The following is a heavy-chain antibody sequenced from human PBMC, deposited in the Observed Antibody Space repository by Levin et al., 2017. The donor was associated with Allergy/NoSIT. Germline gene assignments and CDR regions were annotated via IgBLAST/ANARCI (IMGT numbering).Heavy chain of an antibody. CDR2: ISSSSSTI. Sequence: GGSLRLSCAASGFTFSSYSMNWVRQAPGKGLEWVSYISSSSSTIYYADSVKGRFTISRDNAKNSLYLQMNSLRAEDTAVYYCARGRGMVRGVSSTDYWGQGTLVTVSS. V-gene: IGHV3-48*01. CDR3: ARGRGMVRGVSSTDY. D-gene: IGHD3-10*01. CDR1: GFTFSSYS. J-gene: IGHJ4*02.